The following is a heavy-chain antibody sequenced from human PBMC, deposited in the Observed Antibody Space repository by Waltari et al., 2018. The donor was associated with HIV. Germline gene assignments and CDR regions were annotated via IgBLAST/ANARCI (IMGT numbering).Heavy chain of an antibody. J-gene: IGHJ3*02. V-gene: IGHV3-23*01. D-gene: IGHD3-22*01. CDR3: AKGLYDSLDAFDI. CDR2: ISGSGGST. CDR1: GFTFSSYA. Sequence: EVQLLESGGGLVQPGGSLRLSCAASGFTFSSYAMSWVRQAPGKGLEWVSAISGSGGSTYYADSVKGRFTISQDNSKNTLYLQMNSLRAEDTAVYYCAKGLYDSLDAFDIWGQGTMVTVSS.